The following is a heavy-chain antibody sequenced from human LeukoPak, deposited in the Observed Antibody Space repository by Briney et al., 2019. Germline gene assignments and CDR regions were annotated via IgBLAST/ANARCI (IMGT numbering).Heavy chain of an antibody. V-gene: IGHV1-8*02. J-gene: IGHJ6*02. D-gene: IGHD6-13*01. Sequence: ASVKVSCKASGYTFTSYDINWVRQATGQGLEWMGWMSPNSGNTGYAQKLQGRVTMTTDTSTSTAYMELRSLRSDDTAVYYCARDGIAAAANYYGMDVWGQGTTVTVSS. CDR3: ARDGIAAAANYYGMDV. CDR1: GYTFTSYD. CDR2: MSPNSGNT.